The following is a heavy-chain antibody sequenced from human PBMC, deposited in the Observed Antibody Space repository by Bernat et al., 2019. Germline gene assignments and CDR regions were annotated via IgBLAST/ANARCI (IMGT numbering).Heavy chain of an antibody. CDR2: ISSSSSYI. V-gene: IGHV3-21*01. Sequence: EVQLVESGGGLVKPGGSLRLSCAASGFTFSSYSMNWVRQAPGKGLEWVSSISSSSSYIYYADSVKGRFTISRDNAKNSLYLQMNSLRAEDTAVYYCARDEYSGYGLPRFDYWGQGTLVTVSS. D-gene: IGHD5-12*01. CDR3: ARDEYSGYGLPRFDY. J-gene: IGHJ4*02. CDR1: GFTFSSYS.